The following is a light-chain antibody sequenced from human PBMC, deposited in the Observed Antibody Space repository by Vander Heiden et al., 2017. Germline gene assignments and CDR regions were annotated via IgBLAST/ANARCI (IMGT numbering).Light chain of an antibody. CDR1: QSMSSY. CDR2: AAS. J-gene: IGKJ2*01. Sequence: IQMTQSPSSLSASVRDRVTITCRASQSMSSYLNWYQQKPGKAPKLLIYAASSLQSGVPSRFSGSGSGTDFTLTISSLQPEDFATYYCQQSYSTPMYTFGQGTKLEIK. CDR3: QQSYSTPMYT. V-gene: IGKV1-39*01.